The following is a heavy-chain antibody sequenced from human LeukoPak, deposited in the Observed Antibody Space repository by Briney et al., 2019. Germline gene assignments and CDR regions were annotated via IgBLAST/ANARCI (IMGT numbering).Heavy chain of an antibody. CDR1: GYTFTSYG. D-gene: IGHD2-15*01. CDR2: ISAYNGNT. CDR3: ARDRFYRYCSGGSCHAQFDP. J-gene: IGHJ5*02. V-gene: IGHV1-18*01. Sequence: ASVKVSCKASGYTFTSYGISWVRQAPGQGLEWMGWISAYNGNTNYAQKLQGRVTMTTDTFTSTAYMELRSLRSDDTAVYYCARDRFYRYCSGGSCHAQFDPWGQGTLVTVSS.